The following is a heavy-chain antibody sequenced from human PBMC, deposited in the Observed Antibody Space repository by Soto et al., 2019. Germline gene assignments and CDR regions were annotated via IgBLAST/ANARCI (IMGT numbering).Heavy chain of an antibody. V-gene: IGHV3-23*01. J-gene: IGHJ6*02. CDR1: GFPFSSYA. CDR2: ISGSGGST. Sequence: SLRLSCAASGFPFSSYAMSWVRQAPGKGLEWVSAISGSGGSTYYADSVKGRFTISRDNSKNTLYLQMNSLRAEDTAVYYCAKSLWVKGTPGWYYYYGMDVWGQGTTVTVSS. CDR3: AKSLWVKGTPGWYYYYGMDV. D-gene: IGHD1-1*01.